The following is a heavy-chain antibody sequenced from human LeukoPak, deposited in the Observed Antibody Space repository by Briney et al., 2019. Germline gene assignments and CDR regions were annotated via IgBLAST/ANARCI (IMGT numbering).Heavy chain of an antibody. Sequence: GGSLRLSCAASGFTFSSYAIHWVRQAQGKGLEYVSAISSNGGSTYYANSVKGRLTISRDNAKNTLYLHMGSLRADAMAVYYCARAATNSDFWSGFFDYWGQGTLVTVSS. D-gene: IGHD3-3*01. CDR3: ARAATNSDFWSGFFDY. CDR2: ISSNGGST. CDR1: GFTFSSYA. J-gene: IGHJ4*02. V-gene: IGHV3-64*01.